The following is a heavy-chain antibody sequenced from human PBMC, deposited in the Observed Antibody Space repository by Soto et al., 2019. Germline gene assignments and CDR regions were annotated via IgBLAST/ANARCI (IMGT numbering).Heavy chain of an antibody. Sequence: EVQLLESGGGLVQPGGSLRLSCAASGFTFSSYAMSWVRQAPGKGLEWVSAISCSGGSTYYADSVQGRFTISRDNSKNTLYMQRNSLRAEDTDVYYCAKAGGSGWYAGHYFDYWGQGTLVTVSS. CDR1: GFTFSSYA. CDR2: ISCSGGST. J-gene: IGHJ4*02. CDR3: AKAGGSGWYAGHYFDY. D-gene: IGHD6-19*01. V-gene: IGHV3-23*01.